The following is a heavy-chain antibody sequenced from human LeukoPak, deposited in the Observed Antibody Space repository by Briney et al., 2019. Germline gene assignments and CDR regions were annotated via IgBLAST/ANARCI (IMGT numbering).Heavy chain of an antibody. J-gene: IGHJ3*02. CDR2: ISYDGSNK. V-gene: IGHV3-30-3*01. Sequence: GGSLRLSCAASGFTFSSYAMHWVRQAPGKGLEWVAVISYDGSNKYYADSVKGRFTISSDNSKNTLYLQMNSLSREDTAIYYCARRGGSTGWGAFDIWGQGTMVTVSS. CDR1: GFTFSSYA. D-gene: IGHD6-19*01. CDR3: ARRGGSTGWGAFDI.